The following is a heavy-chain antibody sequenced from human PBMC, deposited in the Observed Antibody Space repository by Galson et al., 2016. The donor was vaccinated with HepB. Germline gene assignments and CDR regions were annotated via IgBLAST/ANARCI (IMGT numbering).Heavy chain of an antibody. V-gene: IGHV5-51*01. CDR2: IQPGESDT. CDR3: AGGTGTTRGDFHNAMDV. Sequence: QSGAEVKKPGESLKISCKGSGYSFTNYWVGWVRQMPGKGLEWMGIIQPGESDTRYSPSLEGPVPIAADKSISTAYLQWSSLRASDSAIYYCAGGTGTTRGDFHNAMDVWGQGTTVTVSS. CDR1: GYSFTNYW. D-gene: IGHD1-1*01. J-gene: IGHJ6*02.